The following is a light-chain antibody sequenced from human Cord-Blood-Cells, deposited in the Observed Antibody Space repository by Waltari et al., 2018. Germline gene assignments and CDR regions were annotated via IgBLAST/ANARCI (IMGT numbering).Light chain of an antibody. CDR1: QGISSY. J-gene: IGKJ4*01. V-gene: IGKV1-9*01. Sequence: IQLTQSPSSLSASVGDRVTITCRASQGISSYLAWYQQKPGKAPKLLIYAASTLQSGVPSRFSGSGSGTDFTPTISSLQPEDFATYYCQQLNSYPLTFGGGTKVEIK. CDR2: AAS. CDR3: QQLNSYPLT.